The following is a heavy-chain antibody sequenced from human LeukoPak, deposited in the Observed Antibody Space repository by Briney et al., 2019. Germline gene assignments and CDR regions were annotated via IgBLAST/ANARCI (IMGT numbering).Heavy chain of an antibody. D-gene: IGHD2/OR15-2a*01. J-gene: IGHJ4*02. CDR1: GSTFNSYA. V-gene: IGHV3-23*01. CDR2: ISGSGGTT. CDR3: AKTIGPPYYFDY. Sequence: PGVSLRLSCAASGSTFNSYAMNRVRQAPGKGLEWVSGISGSGGTTYYADSVKGRFTISRDNSKNTLYLQMNSLRAEDTAVYYCAKTIGPPYYFDYWGQGTLVTVSS.